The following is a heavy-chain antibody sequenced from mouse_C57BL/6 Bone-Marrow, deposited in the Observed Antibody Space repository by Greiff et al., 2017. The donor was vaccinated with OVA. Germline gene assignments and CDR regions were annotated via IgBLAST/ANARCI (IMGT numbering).Heavy chain of an antibody. CDR1: GFTFSDYG. CDR2: ISSGSSTI. CDR3: ARRGFITTGEGAMDY. Sequence: EVNVVESGGGLVKPGGSLKLSCAASGFTFSDYGMHWVRQAPETGLEWVAYISSGSSTIYYADTVKGRFTISRDNAKNTLFLQMTSLRSEDTAMYYCARRGFITTGEGAMDYWGQGTSVTVSS. D-gene: IGHD1-1*01. V-gene: IGHV5-17*01. J-gene: IGHJ4*01.